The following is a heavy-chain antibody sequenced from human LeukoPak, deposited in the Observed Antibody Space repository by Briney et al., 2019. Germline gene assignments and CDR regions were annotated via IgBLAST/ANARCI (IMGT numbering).Heavy chain of an antibody. J-gene: IGHJ6*02. D-gene: IGHD2-2*01. CDR2: ISGSGGST. CDR1: GFTFSSYA. V-gene: IGHV3-23*01. Sequence: PGASLRLSCEASGFTFSSYAMSWVRQAPGKGLEWVSAISGSGGSTYYADSVKGRFTISRDNSKNTLYLQMNSLRAEDTAVYYCAKGLVPAARYGMDVWGQGTTVTVSS. CDR3: AKGLVPAARYGMDV.